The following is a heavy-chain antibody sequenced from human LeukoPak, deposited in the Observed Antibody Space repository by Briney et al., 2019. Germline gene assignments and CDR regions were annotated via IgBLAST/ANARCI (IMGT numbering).Heavy chain of an antibody. Sequence: GSLRLSFAASGFTFSSHAMSRVRPAPGKGPEWVSAISCSGGSKYYADSVRGRFTISRENSKNTLFLKMNSLRAEDTAVYSCATFPWYSSSSLIDYWGQGTLVTVSS. J-gene: IGHJ4*02. CDR1: GFTFSSHA. D-gene: IGHD6-6*01. V-gene: IGHV3-23*01. CDR2: ISCSGGSK. CDR3: ATFPWYSSSSLIDY.